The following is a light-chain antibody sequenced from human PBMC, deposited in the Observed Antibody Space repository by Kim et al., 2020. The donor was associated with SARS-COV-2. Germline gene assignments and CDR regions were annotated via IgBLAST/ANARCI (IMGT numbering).Light chain of an antibody. J-gene: IGLJ3*02. CDR1: NIGTKA. Sequence: SYELTQPPSVSVAPGKTARITCGGSNIGTKAVHWYQQKPGQAPVVFLYDDSDRPSGIPERISGSNSGNTATLTISRVEAGDEADYYCQVWDSSGDHVVFGGGTQLTVL. V-gene: IGLV3-21*03. CDR3: QVWDSSGDHVV. CDR2: DDS.